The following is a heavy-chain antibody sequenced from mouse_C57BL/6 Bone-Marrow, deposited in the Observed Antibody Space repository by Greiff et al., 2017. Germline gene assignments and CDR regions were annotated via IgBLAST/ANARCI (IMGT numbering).Heavy chain of an antibody. CDR3: ARMGYYYGSSYGYFDV. CDR1: GFSLSTFGMG. V-gene: IGHV8-8*01. CDR2: IWWDDDK. Sequence: QVTLKESGPGILQPSQTLSLTCSFSGFSLSTFGMGVGWIRQPSGKGLEWLAHIWWDDDKYYNPALKSRHTISKDTSKNQVFLKIANVDTADTATYSCARMGYYYGSSYGYFDVWGTGTTVTVSS. J-gene: IGHJ1*03. D-gene: IGHD1-1*01.